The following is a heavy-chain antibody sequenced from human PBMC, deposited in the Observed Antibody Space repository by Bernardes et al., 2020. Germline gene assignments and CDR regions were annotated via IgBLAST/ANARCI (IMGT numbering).Heavy chain of an antibody. CDR1: GGPVSSSSA. V-gene: IGHV4-4*02. CDR2: IYHSGST. J-gene: IGHJ6*04. Sequence: SETVSHTCAVCGGPVSSSSAWSWVSEPPGEWLEGIGEIYHSGSTNYNPSLKSRVTISVDKSKNQFSLKLSSVTAADTAVYYCARAVGAMVQGVIPYYYGMDVWGKGTTVTVS. D-gene: IGHD3-10*01. CDR3: ARAVGAMVQGVIPYYYGMDV.